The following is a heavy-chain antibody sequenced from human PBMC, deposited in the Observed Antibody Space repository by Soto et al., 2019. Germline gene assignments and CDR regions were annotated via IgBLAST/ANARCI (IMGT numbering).Heavy chain of an antibody. CDR3: ARQPTTGDTDLWFDP. Sequence: SASLSLTCNVSGGSISTSRSYGAWIRQPPGKGLEWLANIFYSGSTYYNPSLASRVTVSVDTSKNEFSLKLRSVTAADTAVYYCARQPTTGDTDLWFDPWGQGTLVTVSS. CDR2: IFYSGST. D-gene: IGHD2-21*01. V-gene: IGHV4-39*01. J-gene: IGHJ5*02. CDR1: GGSISTSRSY.